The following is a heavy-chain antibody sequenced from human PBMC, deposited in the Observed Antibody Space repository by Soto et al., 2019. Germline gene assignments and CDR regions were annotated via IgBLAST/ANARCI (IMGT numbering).Heavy chain of an antibody. V-gene: IGHV3-30-3*01. CDR3: ARDEGWLKLSFSLDY. D-gene: IGHD5-12*01. CDR1: GFTFSSYA. J-gene: IGHJ4*02. Sequence: QVQLVESGGGVVQPGRSLRLSCAASGFTFSSYAMHWVRQAPGKGLEWVAVISYDGSNKYYAVSVKGRFTISRDNSKNTLYLQMNSLRAEDTAVHYCARDEGWLKLSFSLDYWGKGTLVTVSS. CDR2: ISYDGSNK.